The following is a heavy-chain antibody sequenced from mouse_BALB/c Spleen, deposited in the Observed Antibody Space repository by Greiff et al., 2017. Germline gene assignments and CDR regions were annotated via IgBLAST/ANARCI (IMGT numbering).Heavy chain of an antibody. CDR3: TRHWDVRAWFAY. J-gene: IGHJ3*01. CDR2: ISSGGSYT. D-gene: IGHD4-1*01. CDR1: GFTFSSYT. Sequence: DVHLVESGGGLVKPGGSLKLSCAASGFTFSSYTMSWVRQTPEKRLEWVATISSGGSYTYYPDSVKGRFTISRDNAKNTLYLQMSSLKFEDTAMYYCTRHWDVRAWFAYWGQGTLVTVSA. V-gene: IGHV5-6-4*01.